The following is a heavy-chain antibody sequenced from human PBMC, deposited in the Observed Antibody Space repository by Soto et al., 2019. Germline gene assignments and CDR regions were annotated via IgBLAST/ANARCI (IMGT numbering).Heavy chain of an antibody. J-gene: IGHJ6*03. Sequence: SETLSLTCTVSGGSISSYYWSWIRQPPGKGLEWIGYIYYSGSTNYNPSLKSRVTISVDTSKNQFSLKLSSVTAADTAVYYCARVALDYRSYYMAVWGKGTTVTVSS. CDR2: IYYSGST. V-gene: IGHV4-59*01. CDR3: ARVALDYRSYYMAV. CDR1: GGSISSYY. D-gene: IGHD4-17*01.